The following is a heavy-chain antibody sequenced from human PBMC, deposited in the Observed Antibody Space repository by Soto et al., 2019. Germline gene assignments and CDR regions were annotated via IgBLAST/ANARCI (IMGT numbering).Heavy chain of an antibody. CDR3: ARWIGITGTNPQNYLDAFDI. D-gene: IGHD1-7*01. CDR1: GGTFSSYT. J-gene: IGHJ3*02. CDR2: IIPILGIA. V-gene: IGHV1-69*02. Sequence: ASVKVSCKASGGTFSSYTISWVRQAPGQGLEWMGRIIPILGIANYAQKFQGRVTITAGKSTSTAYMELSSLRSEDTAVYYCARWIGITGTNPQNYLDAFDIWGQGTMVTVSS.